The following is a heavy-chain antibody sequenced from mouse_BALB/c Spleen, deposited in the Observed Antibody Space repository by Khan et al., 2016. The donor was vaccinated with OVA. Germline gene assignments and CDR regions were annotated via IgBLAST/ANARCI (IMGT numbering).Heavy chain of an antibody. CDR2: IYPGSGNT. Sequence: QVQLKQSGAELARPGASVKLSCKASGYTFTDYYINWVKQRTGQGLEWIGEIYPGSGNTYYNEKFKGKATLTADKSSSTAYMQLSSLTSEDSAVDFCARREVFDYWGQGTTLTVSS. V-gene: IGHV1-77*01. CDR1: GYTFTDYY. CDR3: ARREVFDY. J-gene: IGHJ2*01.